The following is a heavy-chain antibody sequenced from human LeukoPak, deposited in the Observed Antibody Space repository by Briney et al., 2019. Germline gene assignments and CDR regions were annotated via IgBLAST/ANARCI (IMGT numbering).Heavy chain of an antibody. J-gene: IGHJ4*02. D-gene: IGHD3-22*01. V-gene: IGHV4-39*01. CDR3: ASHYSSGYYLTLYYFDY. Sequence: SETLSLTCTVSGGSISSSSYYWGWIRQPPGKGLEWIGSIYYSGSTYYNPSLKSRVTISVDTSENQFSLKLSSVTAADTAVYYCASHYSSGYYLTLYYFDYWGQGTLVTVSS. CDR2: IYYSGST. CDR1: GGSISSSSYY.